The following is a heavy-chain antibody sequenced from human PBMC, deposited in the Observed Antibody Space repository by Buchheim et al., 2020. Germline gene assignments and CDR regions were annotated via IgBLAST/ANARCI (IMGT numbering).Heavy chain of an antibody. Sequence: EVQLVESGGGLVQPGGPLRLSCAASGFSFNNFGMNWVRQAPGKGLEWVAYIASNTVTTYYADSVKGRFIISRDNAKNSVYLQMNSLRAEDTAVYYCARSTPEVPVVSAFDYWGQGTL. CDR3: ARSTPEVPVVSAFDY. D-gene: IGHD1-14*01. V-gene: IGHV3-48*04. CDR1: GFSFNNFG. J-gene: IGHJ4*02. CDR2: IASNTVTT.